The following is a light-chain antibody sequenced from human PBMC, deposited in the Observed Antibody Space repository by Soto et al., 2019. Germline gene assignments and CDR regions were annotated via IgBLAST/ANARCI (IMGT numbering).Light chain of an antibody. CDR3: CSYAGIITWV. Sequence: QSALTQPASVSGSPGQSITISCTGTSNDIGGHNHVSWYQQHPGNSPKLIIYEVTERPSGVSNRFSASKSGTTASLTISGLQAEDEADYYCCSYAGIITWVCGGGTKL. CDR2: EVT. V-gene: IGLV2-23*02. J-gene: IGLJ3*02. CDR1: SNDIGGHNH.